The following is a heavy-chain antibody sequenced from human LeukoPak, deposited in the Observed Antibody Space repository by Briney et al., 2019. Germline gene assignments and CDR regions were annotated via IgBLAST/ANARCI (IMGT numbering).Heavy chain of an antibody. CDR3: ASRIVVSPTAIETWFDS. CDR2: INHSGST. Sequence: SETLSLTCAVYGGPFGVYYWSWVRQPPGKGLGWIGKINHSGSTNYNPSLKSRVTISLDTSKNQITLTVTSVTVADTALYFCASRIVVSPTAIETWFDSWGQGTLVTVS. J-gene: IGHJ5*01. CDR1: GGPFGVYY. V-gene: IGHV4-34*01. D-gene: IGHD2-2*01.